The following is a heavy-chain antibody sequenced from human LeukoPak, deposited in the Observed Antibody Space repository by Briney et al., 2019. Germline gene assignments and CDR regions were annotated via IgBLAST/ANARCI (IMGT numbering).Heavy chain of an antibody. CDR2: ISGSGGST. J-gene: IGHJ6*02. V-gene: IGHV3-23*01. CDR3: VRDDELPDNGMDV. D-gene: IGHD1-1*01. Sequence: PGGSLRLSCAASGFTFSSYAMSWVRQAPGKGLEWVSAISGSGGSTYYADSVKGRFTISRDNSKNILYLQMDRLSADDTAVYYCVRDDELPDNGMDVWGQGTTVTVS. CDR1: GFTFSSYA.